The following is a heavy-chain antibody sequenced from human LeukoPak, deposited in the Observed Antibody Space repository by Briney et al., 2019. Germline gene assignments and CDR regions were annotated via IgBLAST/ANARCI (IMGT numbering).Heavy chain of an antibody. V-gene: IGHV1-18*01. CDR2: ITDYNGNT. J-gene: IGHJ6*02. Sequence: ASVKVSCKASGYTFTDYAINWVRQAPGQGLEWMGWITDYNGNTNYAQKFQGRVTMTTDTSTSTAYMELRSLRSDDTAVYYCARDNPTGGNDYGTDVWGQGTTVTVSS. CDR3: ARDNPTGGNDYGTDV. D-gene: IGHD1-14*01. CDR1: GYTFTDYA.